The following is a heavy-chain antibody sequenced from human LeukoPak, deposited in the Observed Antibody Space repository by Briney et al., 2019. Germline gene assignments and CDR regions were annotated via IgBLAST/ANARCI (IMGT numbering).Heavy chain of an antibody. V-gene: IGHV3-23*01. CDR3: VKQGGDYGTSDYFDY. J-gene: IGHJ4*02. Sequence: PGGSLRLSCVASGFTINRYAMSWVRQAPGKGLEWVSVLSGSDGETFYADSVKGRFTISRDNSKNTLYLQMNSLRAEDTALYYCVKQGGDYGTSDYFDYWGQGTLVIVSS. CDR2: LSGSDGET. D-gene: IGHD4-17*01. CDR1: GFTINRYA.